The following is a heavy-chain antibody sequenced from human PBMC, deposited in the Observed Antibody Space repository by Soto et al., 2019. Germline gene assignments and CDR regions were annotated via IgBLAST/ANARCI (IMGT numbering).Heavy chain of an antibody. D-gene: IGHD3-22*01. J-gene: IGHJ4*02. Sequence: ASVKVSCKASGHTFTSYGISWVRQAPGQGLEWMGWISAYNGNTNYAQKLQGRVTMTTDTSTSTAYMELRSLRSDDTAVYYCARDGGPDDSSCYYRDYWGQGTLVTVPQ. CDR2: ISAYNGNT. CDR1: GHTFTSYG. CDR3: ARDGGPDDSSCYYRDY. V-gene: IGHV1-18*01.